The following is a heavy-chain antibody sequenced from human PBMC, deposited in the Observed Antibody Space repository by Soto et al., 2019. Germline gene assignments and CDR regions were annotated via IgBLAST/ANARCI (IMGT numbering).Heavy chain of an antibody. CDR1: GGSISSYY. D-gene: IGHD3-10*01. CDR2: IYYSGST. Sequence: SETLSLTCTVSGGSISSYYWSWIRQPPGKGLEWIGYIYYSGSTNYNPSLKSRVTISVDTSKNQISLKLSSVTAADTAVYYFARVTMVRGVIPYYYYMDVWGKGTTVTVSS. J-gene: IGHJ6*03. CDR3: ARVTMVRGVIPYYYYMDV. V-gene: IGHV4-59*01.